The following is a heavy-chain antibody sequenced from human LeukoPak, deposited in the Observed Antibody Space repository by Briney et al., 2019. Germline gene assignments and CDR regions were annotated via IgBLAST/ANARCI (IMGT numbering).Heavy chain of an antibody. CDR3: ARDHTYCTNGVCSTYYYYYGMDV. V-gene: IGHV1-2*02. Sequence: ASVKVSCKASGGTFSSYAISWVRQAPGQGLEWMGWINPNSGGTNYAQKFQGRVTMTRDTSISTAYMELSRLRSDDTAVYYCARDHTYCTNGVCSTYYYYYGMDVWGQGTTVTVSS. J-gene: IGHJ6*02. CDR1: GGTFSSYA. D-gene: IGHD2-8*01. CDR2: INPNSGGT.